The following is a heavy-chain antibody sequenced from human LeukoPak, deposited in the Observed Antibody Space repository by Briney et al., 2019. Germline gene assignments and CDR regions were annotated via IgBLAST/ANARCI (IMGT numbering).Heavy chain of an antibody. CDR3: ARVGFRYYYGSGSYSFDY. J-gene: IGHJ4*02. Sequence: GGSLRLSCAASGFTFSSYWMSWVRQAPGKGLEWVANIKQDGGEKYYVDSVKGRFTISRDNAKNSLYLQMNSLRAEDTAVYYCARVGFRYYYGSGSYSFDYWGQGTLVTVSS. D-gene: IGHD3-10*01. CDR2: IKQDGGEK. V-gene: IGHV3-7*01. CDR1: GFTFSSYW.